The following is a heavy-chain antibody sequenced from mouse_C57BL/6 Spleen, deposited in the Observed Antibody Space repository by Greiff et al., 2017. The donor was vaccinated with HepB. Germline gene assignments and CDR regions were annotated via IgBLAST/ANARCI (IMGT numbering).Heavy chain of an antibody. Sequence: EVQLQQSGPELVKPGASVKISCKASGYTFTDYYMNWVKQSHGKSLEWIGDINPNNGGTSYNQKFKGKATLTVDKSSSTAYMELRSLTSEDSAVYYGARDYGTRNYFDYWGQGTTLTVSS. D-gene: IGHD1-1*01. CDR2: INPNNGGT. CDR1: GYTFTDYY. V-gene: IGHV1-26*01. CDR3: ARDYGTRNYFDY. J-gene: IGHJ2*01.